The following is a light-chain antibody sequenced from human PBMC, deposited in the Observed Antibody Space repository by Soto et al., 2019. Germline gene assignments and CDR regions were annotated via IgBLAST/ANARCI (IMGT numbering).Light chain of an antibody. J-gene: IGKJ5*01. Sequence: EIVLTHSPATLSLSPGERATLSCRASQSVSSFLAWYQQKPGQAPRLLIYDGSNRATGIPARFSGSGSGTDFSLTISGLEPEDFGVYYCQQRSSSITFGQGTRLEIK. CDR1: QSVSSF. CDR3: QQRSSSIT. CDR2: DGS. V-gene: IGKV3-11*01.